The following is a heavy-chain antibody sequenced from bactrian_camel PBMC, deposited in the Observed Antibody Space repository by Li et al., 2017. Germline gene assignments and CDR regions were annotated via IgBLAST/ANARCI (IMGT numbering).Heavy chain of an antibody. D-gene: IGHD1*01. V-gene: IGHV3S60*01. CDR3: AAGVSIGRCSEY. CDR1: GFSLEDSA. J-gene: IGHJ4*01. Sequence: QLVESGGDSVQAGGSLRLSCTVSGFSLEDSAMGWYRQAPGNECEMVSTITGDGIPTYTDSVKGRFTISQDNSKNSVYLQMSNLKPEDTAMYYCAAGVSIGRCSEYWGQGTQVTVS. CDR2: ITGDGIP.